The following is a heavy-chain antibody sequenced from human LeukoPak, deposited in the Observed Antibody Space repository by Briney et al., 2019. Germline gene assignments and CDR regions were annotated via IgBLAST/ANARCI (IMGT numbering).Heavy chain of an antibody. J-gene: IGHJ4*02. CDR3: ARGYCSGGSCYHFES. CDR1: GYRFSDYY. CDR2: VNSNSGGT. D-gene: IGHD2-15*01. Sequence: ASVKVSCKASGYRFSDYYMHWVRQAPGQGLEWMGWVNSNSGGTHYAQKFEGRVTMTRDTSISTAYMELSRLKSDDTAVYYCARGYCSGGSCYHFESWGQGTLVTVSS. V-gene: IGHV1-2*02.